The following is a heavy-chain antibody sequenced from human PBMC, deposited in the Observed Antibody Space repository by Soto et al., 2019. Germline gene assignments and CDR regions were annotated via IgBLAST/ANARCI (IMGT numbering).Heavy chain of an antibody. V-gene: IGHV1-69*06. CDR2: IIPIFGTA. CDR3: ARGGGIVVVVAATHSEGGMDV. D-gene: IGHD2-15*01. Sequence: QVQLVQSGAEVKKPGSSVKVSCKASGGTFSSYAISWVRQAPGQGLEWMGGIIPIFGTANYAQKFQGRVTITADKSTSTAYMELGNLRSEDTAVYYCARGGGIVVVVAATHSEGGMDVWGQGTTVTVSS. J-gene: IGHJ6*02. CDR1: GGTFSSYA.